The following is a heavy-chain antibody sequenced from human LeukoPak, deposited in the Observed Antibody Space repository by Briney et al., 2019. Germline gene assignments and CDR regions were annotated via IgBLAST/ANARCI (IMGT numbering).Heavy chain of an antibody. CDR3: ARDRGYSYGFDN. CDR1: GGSISSSSYY. V-gene: IGHV4-39*07. Sequence: PSETLSLTCTVSGGSISSSSYYWGWIRQPPGKGLEWIGSIYYSGSTYYNPSLKSRVTISVDTSKNQFSLKLRSVTAADTAMYYCARDRGYSYGFDNWGQGTLVTVSS. D-gene: IGHD5-18*01. CDR2: IYYSGST. J-gene: IGHJ4*02.